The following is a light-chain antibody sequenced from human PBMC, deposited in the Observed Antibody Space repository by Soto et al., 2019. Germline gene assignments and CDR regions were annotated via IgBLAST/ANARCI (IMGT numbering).Light chain of an antibody. CDR1: QSVSNTY. CDR3: RQYGTSPVT. Sequence: EIVLTQSPGTLSLSPGERATLSCRASQSVSNTYLAWYQHKPGQAPRLLIYGASDRATGIPDRFSGSGSVTDFPLTISSLEPEDFAIYSCRQYGTSPVTFGQGTKLEIK. V-gene: IGKV3-20*01. CDR2: GAS. J-gene: IGKJ2*01.